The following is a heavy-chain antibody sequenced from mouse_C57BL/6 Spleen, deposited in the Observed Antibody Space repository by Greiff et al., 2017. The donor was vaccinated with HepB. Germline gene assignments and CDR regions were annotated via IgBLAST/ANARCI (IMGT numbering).Heavy chain of an antibody. D-gene: IGHD1-1*01. V-gene: IGHV5-9*01. CDR1: GFTFSSYT. CDR2: ISGGGGNT. J-gene: IGHJ2*01. CDR3: ARQGLITPYYFDY. Sequence: EVQVVESGGGLVKPGGSLKLSCAASGFTFSSYTMSWVRQTPEKRLEWVATISGGGGNTYYPDSVKGRFTISRDNAKNTLYLQMSSLRSEDTALYYCARQGLITPYYFDYWGQGTTLTVSS.